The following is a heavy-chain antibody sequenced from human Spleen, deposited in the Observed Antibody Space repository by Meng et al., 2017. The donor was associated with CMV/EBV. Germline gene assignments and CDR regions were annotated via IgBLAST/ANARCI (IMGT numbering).Heavy chain of an antibody. V-gene: IGHV1-2*02. CDR3: ARVTDFWSTPWGFDP. CDR2: INANSGDT. CDR1: GYTYTGYY. J-gene: IGHJ5*01. D-gene: IGHD3-3*01. Sequence: SGYTYTGYYMHWVRQAPGQGLEGMGWINANSGDTNYAVKFQGRVTMTRDTSITTAYMELSSLRSDDTAFYYCARVTDFWSTPWGFDPWGQGTLVTVSS.